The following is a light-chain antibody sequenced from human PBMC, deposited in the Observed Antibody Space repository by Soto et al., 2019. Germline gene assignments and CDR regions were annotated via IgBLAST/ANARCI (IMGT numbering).Light chain of an antibody. CDR1: QGISSY. CDR2: ATS. Sequence: AIRMTQSASAVSASTGDRVTITCRASQGISSYLAWFQQKPGRPPKLLMSATSTLQSDVPSRFSGSGSGTDFTLTIGCLQSEDLATYYCQQYYTYPWTFGQGTKVDIK. J-gene: IGKJ1*01. V-gene: IGKV1-8*01. CDR3: QQYYTYPWT.